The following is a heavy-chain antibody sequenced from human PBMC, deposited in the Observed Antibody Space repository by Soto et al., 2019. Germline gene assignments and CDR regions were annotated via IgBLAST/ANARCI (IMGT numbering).Heavy chain of an antibody. CDR2: IIPIFGTA. Sequence: SVKVSCKASGGTFSSYAISWVRQAPGQGLEWMGGIIPIFGTANYAQKLQGRVTITADESTSTAYMELSSLRSEDTAVYYCARANFDWLLSKPYYYYYYGMDVWGQGTTVTVSS. V-gene: IGHV1-69*13. D-gene: IGHD3-9*01. CDR1: GGTFSSYA. J-gene: IGHJ6*02. CDR3: ARANFDWLLSKPYYYYYYGMDV.